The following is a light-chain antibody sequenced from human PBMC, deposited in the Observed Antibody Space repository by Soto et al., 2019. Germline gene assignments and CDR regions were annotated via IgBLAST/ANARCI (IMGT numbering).Light chain of an antibody. CDR3: QQYGSSPPCT. CDR2: GAS. V-gene: IGKV3-20*01. CDR1: QSVSSSY. J-gene: IGKJ2*02. Sequence: EIVLTQSPGTLSLSPGERATLSCRASQSVSSSYLAWYQQKLGQAPRLLIYGASSRATGIPDRFSGSGSGTDVTLTISRLEPEDFAVYYCQQYGSSPPCTFGQGTKVEIK.